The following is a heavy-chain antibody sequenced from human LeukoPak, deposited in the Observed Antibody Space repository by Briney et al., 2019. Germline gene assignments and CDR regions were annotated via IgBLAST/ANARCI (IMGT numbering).Heavy chain of an antibody. V-gene: IGHV1-8*01. D-gene: IGHD2-2*01. J-gene: IGHJ4*02. CDR3: ARGYCSSTSCHFDY. CDR2: MNPNSGNT. CDR1: GYTFTTYD. Sequence: ASVKVSCKASGYTFTTYDINWVRPATGQGLEWMGWMNPNSGNTGYAQKFQGRVTMTRNTSISTAYMELSSLRSEDTAVYYCARGYCSSTSCHFDYWGQGTLVTVSS.